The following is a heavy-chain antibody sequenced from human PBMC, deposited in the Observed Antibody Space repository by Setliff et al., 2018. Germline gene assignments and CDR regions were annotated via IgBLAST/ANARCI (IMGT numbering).Heavy chain of an antibody. J-gene: IGHJ3*02. CDR1: GGSFSGYY. CDR3: ARVWPDPNWDDAFDI. Sequence: SETLSLTCAVYGGSFSGYYWSWIRQPPGXXXXXIXXXXXXXXXXXXXXXXXXXTXXXXXSKNQFSLKLSSVTAADTAVYYCARVWPDPNWDDAFDIWG. V-gene: IGHV4-34*01. CDR2: XXXXXXX. D-gene: IGHD7-27*01.